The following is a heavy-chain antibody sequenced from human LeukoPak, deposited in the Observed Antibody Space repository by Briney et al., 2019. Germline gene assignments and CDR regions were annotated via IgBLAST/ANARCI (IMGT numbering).Heavy chain of an antibody. CDR2: INPSGGST. J-gene: IGHJ4*02. CDR1: GYTFTSYY. D-gene: IGHD1-26*01. Sequence: GASVNVSCKASGYTFTSYYMHWVRQAPGQGLEWMGIINPSGGSTSYAQKFQGRVTMTRDTSTSTVYMELSSPRSEDTAVYYCARATVVGGESDYWGQGTLVTVSS. V-gene: IGHV1-46*01. CDR3: ARATVVGGESDY.